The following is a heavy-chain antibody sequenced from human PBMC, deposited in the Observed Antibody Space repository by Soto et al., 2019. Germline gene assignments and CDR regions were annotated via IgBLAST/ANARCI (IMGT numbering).Heavy chain of an antibody. Sequence: GGSLRLSCAGSGFIFSGYSMNWVRQAPGKGLEWVSSISTTSTYIYYADSVKGRFTVSRDNAKNSLYLQMTGLRPEDTAMYYRARDGIVGTTDFFDYWGQGTLVTVSS. CDR1: GFIFSGYS. CDR3: ARDGIVGTTDFFDY. J-gene: IGHJ4*02. CDR2: ISTTSTYI. V-gene: IGHV3-21*01. D-gene: IGHD1-26*01.